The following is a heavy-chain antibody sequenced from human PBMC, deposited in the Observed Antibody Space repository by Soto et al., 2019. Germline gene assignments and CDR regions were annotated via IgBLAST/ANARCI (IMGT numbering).Heavy chain of an antibody. CDR1: GGSISSGGYF. J-gene: IGHJ4*02. V-gene: IGHV4-31*03. D-gene: IGHD6-13*01. CDR3: ARFAREENPKVGSWYYFDD. Sequence: QVQLQESGPGLVKPSQTLSLTCTVSGGSISSGGYFWSWVRQHPGKGLEWIGDIYYSGRTYYNPSLKSRVTISVDTSKNQFSLKVSSVTAADTAVYYCARFAREENPKVGSWYYFDDWGQGTRVTVSS. CDR2: IYYSGRT.